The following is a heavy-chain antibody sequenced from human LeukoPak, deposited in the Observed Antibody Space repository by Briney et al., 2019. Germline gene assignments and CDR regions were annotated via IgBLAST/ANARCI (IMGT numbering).Heavy chain of an antibody. CDR2: ISGSGGST. CDR3: SNHATTEGYFVY. V-gene: IGHV3-23*01. Sequence: GGSLRLSCGTSGFSFSSYAMSWVRQAPGKGLEWVSAISGSGGSTYYADSVKGRFTISRDNSKNTLYLQMNSLRAEDTAVYYCSNHATTEGYFVYWGQGTLFTVSS. CDR1: GFSFSSYA. D-gene: IGHD4-17*01. J-gene: IGHJ4*02.